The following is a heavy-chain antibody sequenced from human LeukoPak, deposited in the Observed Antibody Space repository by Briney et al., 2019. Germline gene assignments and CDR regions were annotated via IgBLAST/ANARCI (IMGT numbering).Heavy chain of an antibody. Sequence: SETLSLTCTVSGGSISGYSWTWIRQPPGQGLEWIGYFHNSRTTSYNPSLTGRVIISVDTAMDQISLKPNSVTAADTAVYYCARGHLGLSPWGQGTLVTVSS. CDR2: FHNSRTT. CDR1: GGSISGYS. CDR3: ARGHLGLSP. D-gene: IGHD3-10*01. V-gene: IGHV4-59*01. J-gene: IGHJ5*02.